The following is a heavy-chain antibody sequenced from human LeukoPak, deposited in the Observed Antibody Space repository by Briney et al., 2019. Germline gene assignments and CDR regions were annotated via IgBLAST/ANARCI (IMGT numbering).Heavy chain of an antibody. CDR3: ARDPSNFIVGATTAYDY. V-gene: IGHV3-30*03. CDR1: GFTFSSYG. Sequence: GGSLRLSCAASGFTFSSYGMHWVRQAPGKGLEWVAVISYDGSNKYYADSVKGRFTISRDNSKNTLYLQMNSLRAEDTAVYYCARDPSNFIVGATTAYDYWGQGTLVTVSS. CDR2: ISYDGSNK. J-gene: IGHJ4*02. D-gene: IGHD1-26*01.